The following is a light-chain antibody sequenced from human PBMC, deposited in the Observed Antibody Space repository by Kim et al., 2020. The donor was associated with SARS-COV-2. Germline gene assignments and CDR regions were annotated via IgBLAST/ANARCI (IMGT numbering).Light chain of an antibody. J-gene: IGKJ2*01. CDR2: GAS. CDR1: QSISRW. CDR3: QQYNSYPYT. V-gene: IGKV1-5*01. Sequence: SASVGDRVAITCRASQSISRWSAWYQQKPGKAPKLLIFGASSLESGVPSRFSGSGSGTEFTLTISSLQPDELATYYCQQYNSYPYTFGQGTKLEI.